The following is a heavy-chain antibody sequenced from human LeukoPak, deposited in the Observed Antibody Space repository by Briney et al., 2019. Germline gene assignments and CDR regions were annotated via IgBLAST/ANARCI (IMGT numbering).Heavy chain of an antibody. CDR1: GGSISSYY. V-gene: IGHV4-59*01. D-gene: IGHD3-22*01. CDR2: IYYSGST. Sequence: SSETLSLTCTVSGGSISSYYWSWIRQPPGKGLEWIGYIYYSGSTNYNPSLESRVTISVDTSKNQFSLKLSSVTAADTAVYYCARGPLNYYDSSGYPIGRYFDYWGQGTLVTVSS. J-gene: IGHJ4*02. CDR3: ARGPLNYYDSSGYPIGRYFDY.